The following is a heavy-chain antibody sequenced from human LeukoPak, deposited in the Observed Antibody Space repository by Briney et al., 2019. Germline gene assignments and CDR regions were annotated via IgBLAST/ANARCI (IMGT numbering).Heavy chain of an antibody. D-gene: IGHD6-13*01. V-gene: IGHV4-59*01. CDR3: AREAIAAAGNHWFDP. CDR2: VFYSGST. CDR1: GGSISSYY. J-gene: IGHJ5*02. Sequence: SETLSLTCTVSGGSISSYYWSWIRQPPGKGLEWIGYVFYSGSTNYNLSLKSRVTISVDTSKNQFSLNLSSVTAADTAVYYCAREAIAAAGNHWFDPWGQGILVTVSS.